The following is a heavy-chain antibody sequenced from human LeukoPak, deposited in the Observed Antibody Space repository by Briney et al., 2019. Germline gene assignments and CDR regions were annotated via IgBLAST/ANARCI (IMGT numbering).Heavy chain of an antibody. Sequence: SETLSLTCTVSGGSFSTTSYYWGWVRQPPGKGLEWIATINYSGSTYYNPSLLSRVTISVDPSKNQLSLNLASMTAADTAVYYCVRHHSTYGISPDYLDFWGQGTLVTVSS. J-gene: IGHJ4*02. CDR1: GGSFSTTSYY. CDR3: VRHHSTYGISPDYLDF. CDR2: INYSGST. D-gene: IGHD3-10*01. V-gene: IGHV4-39*01.